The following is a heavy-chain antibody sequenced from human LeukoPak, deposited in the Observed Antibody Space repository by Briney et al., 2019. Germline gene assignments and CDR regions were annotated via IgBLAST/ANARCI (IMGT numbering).Heavy chain of an antibody. J-gene: IGHJ4*02. Sequence: GGSLRLSCAASGFTFSSYEMNWVRPAPGKGLAWVSYISSSGSTIYYPDSVKGRFTSSRDNAKNSLYLQMNRLRAEDTAVYYCARAYVAAAGGYYFDYWGQGTLVTVSS. D-gene: IGHD6-13*01. V-gene: IGHV3-48*03. CDR2: ISSSGSTI. CDR1: GFTFSSYE. CDR3: ARAYVAAAGGYYFDY.